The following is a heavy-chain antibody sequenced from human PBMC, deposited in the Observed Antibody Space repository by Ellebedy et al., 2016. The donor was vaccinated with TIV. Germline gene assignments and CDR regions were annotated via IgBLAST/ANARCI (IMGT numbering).Heavy chain of an antibody. CDR1: GGSFSGYY. Sequence: SETLSLTCAVYGGSFSGYYWSWIRQPPGKGLEWIGEINHSGSTNYNPSLKSRVTVSVDTSKNQFSLKLSSVTAADTAVYYCARLSQLWFGELGYTNWFDPWGQGTLVTVSS. V-gene: IGHV4-34*01. CDR2: INHSGST. D-gene: IGHD3-10*01. J-gene: IGHJ5*02. CDR3: ARLSQLWFGELGYTNWFDP.